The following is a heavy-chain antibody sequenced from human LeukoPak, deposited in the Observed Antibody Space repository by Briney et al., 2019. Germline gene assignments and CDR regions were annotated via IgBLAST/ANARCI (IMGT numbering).Heavy chain of an antibody. CDR3: ARVLSARSGGYDAFDM. V-gene: IGHV3-13*01. J-gene: IGHJ3*02. D-gene: IGHD6-25*01. CDR1: GFTFSSYE. CDR2: IDKAGDT. Sequence: GGSLRLSCAASGFTFSSYEMNWVRQGPGKGLEWVSGIDKAGDTYYPGSVKGRFTISRENAKNSLYLQMNSLRAGDTAVYYCARVLSARSGGYDAFDMWGQGTMVTVSS.